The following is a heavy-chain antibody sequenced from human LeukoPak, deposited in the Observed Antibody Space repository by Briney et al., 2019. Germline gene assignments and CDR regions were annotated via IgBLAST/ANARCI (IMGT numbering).Heavy chain of an antibody. V-gene: IGHV3-48*03. Sequence: PGGSLRLSCAASGFTFSSYEMNWVRQAPGKGLQWVSYISGSGSTIWYADSVKGRFTISRDNAKNSLYLQMNSLRAEDTAVYYYAREIWFDSWGQGTLVTVSS. CDR3: AREIWFDS. CDR1: GFTFSSYE. J-gene: IGHJ5*01. CDR2: ISGSGSTI.